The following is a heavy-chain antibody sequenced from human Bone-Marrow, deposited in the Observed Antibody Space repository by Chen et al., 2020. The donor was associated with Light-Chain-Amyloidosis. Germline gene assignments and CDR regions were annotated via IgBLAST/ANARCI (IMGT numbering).Heavy chain of an antibody. V-gene: IGHV4-39*07. D-gene: IGHD6-19*01. CDR1: GGSISSSSYY. J-gene: IGHJ3*02. CDR3: ARDGIEGQWLPPDI. CDR2: IYYSGST. Sequence: QLQLQESGPGLVKPSETLSLTCTVSGGSISSSSYYLGWIRQPPGKGLEWIGSIYYSGSTYYNPSLKSRVTISVDTSKNQFSLKLSSVTAADTAVYYCARDGIEGQWLPPDIWGQGTMVTVSS.